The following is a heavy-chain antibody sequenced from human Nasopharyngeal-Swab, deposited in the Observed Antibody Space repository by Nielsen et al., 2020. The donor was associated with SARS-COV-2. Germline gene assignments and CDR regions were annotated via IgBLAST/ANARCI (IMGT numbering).Heavy chain of an antibody. CDR3: ARGPALVIRKTLSSGFDI. J-gene: IGHJ3*02. V-gene: IGHV4-34*01. CDR1: GGSFSGSY. D-gene: IGHD3-10*01. Sequence: SETLSLTCAVFGGSFSGSYWSWIRQPAGRGLECIGEINHSGSTMYIPSLKSRVTISVDTSKNQFSLNLTSVTAADTAMYYCARGPALVIRKTLSSGFDIWGQGTMVTVSS. CDR2: INHSGST.